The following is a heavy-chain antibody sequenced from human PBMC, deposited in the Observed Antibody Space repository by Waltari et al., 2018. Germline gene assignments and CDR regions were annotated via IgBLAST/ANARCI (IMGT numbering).Heavy chain of an antibody. CDR2: IKQDGSEK. Sequence: EVQLVESGGGLVQPGGSLRLSCAASGFTFSSNGMSWVRQAPGKGLEWVANIKQDGSEKYYVDSVKGRFTISRDNAKNSLYLQMNSLRAEDTAVYYCARYCSGGSCYSAAVDIWGQGTMVTVSS. CDR1: GFTFSSNG. J-gene: IGHJ3*02. D-gene: IGHD2-15*01. V-gene: IGHV3-7*01. CDR3: ARYCSGGSCYSAAVDI.